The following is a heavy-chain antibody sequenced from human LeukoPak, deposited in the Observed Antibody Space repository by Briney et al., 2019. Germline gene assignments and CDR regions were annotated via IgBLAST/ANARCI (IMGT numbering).Heavy chain of an antibody. CDR2: ISAYNGKK. CDR1: GYTFTSYG. Sequence: ASVKVSCKASGYTFTSYGISGVRQAPGQGLEWMGWISAYNGKKKYAQKLQGRVTLTTDRSPSKAYMELRGQTSDDTAVYYCARDRRGYSGYVRPWVLYYYFDYWGQGTLVTVSS. J-gene: IGHJ4*02. D-gene: IGHD5-12*01. CDR3: ARDRRGYSGYVRPWVLYYYFDY. V-gene: IGHV1-18*01.